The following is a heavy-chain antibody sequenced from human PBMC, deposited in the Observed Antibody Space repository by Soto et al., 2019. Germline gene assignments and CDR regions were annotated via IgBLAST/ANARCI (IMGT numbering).Heavy chain of an antibody. J-gene: IGHJ4*02. D-gene: IGHD2-8*01. CDR3: ARRYCTNGVCPFDS. CDR2: ISSSGRGI. CDR1: GFTFSSNS. Sequence: GGSLRLSCAASGFTFSSNSMSWVRQAPGKGLEWVSSISSSGRGIYYADSLKGRFTISRDSAKNSLYLQMHSLRAEDTAVYYCARRYCTNGVCPFDSWGQGTLVPVSS. V-gene: IGHV3-21*01.